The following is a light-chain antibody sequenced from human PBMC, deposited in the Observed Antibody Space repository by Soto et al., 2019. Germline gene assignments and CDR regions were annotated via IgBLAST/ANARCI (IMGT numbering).Light chain of an antibody. Sequence: IQMTQSPSSVSASVGDRVTMTCRASQGVGGWLAWYQQKPGKVPKLLIYATSSLHSGVPSRFSGSGSGTDFTLSISSLQPEDFATYYCQQYYSYPPFTFGQGTRLENK. V-gene: IGKV1-12*01. CDR1: QGVGGW. J-gene: IGKJ5*01. CDR2: ATS. CDR3: QQYYSYPPFT.